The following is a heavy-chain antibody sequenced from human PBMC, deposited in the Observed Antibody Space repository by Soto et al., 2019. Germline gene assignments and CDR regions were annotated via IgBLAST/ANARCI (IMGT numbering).Heavy chain of an antibody. V-gene: IGHV4-38-2*01. Sequence: PSETLSLTCAVSGYSISSGYYWGWIRQPPGKGLEWIGSIYHSGSTYYNPSLKSRVTISVDTSKNQFSLKLSSVTAADTAVYYCARGYYDSSGYYYLNFDYWGQGTLVTVSS. J-gene: IGHJ4*02. D-gene: IGHD3-22*01. CDR1: GYSISSGYY. CDR3: ARGYYDSSGYYYLNFDY. CDR2: IYHSGST.